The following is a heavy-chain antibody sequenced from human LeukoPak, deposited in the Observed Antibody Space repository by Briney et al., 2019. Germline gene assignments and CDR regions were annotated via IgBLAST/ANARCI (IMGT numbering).Heavy chain of an antibody. CDR3: ARGGGANWFDP. V-gene: IGHV3-33*01. D-gene: IGHD1-26*01. Sequence: GRSLRLSCAASGFTFSSYGMHWVRQAPGKGLEWVAVIWYDGSNKYYADSVKGRFTISRDNSKNTLYLQMNSLRAEDTAVYSCARGGGANWFDPWGQGTLVTVSS. CDR2: IWYDGSNK. J-gene: IGHJ5*02. CDR1: GFTFSSYG.